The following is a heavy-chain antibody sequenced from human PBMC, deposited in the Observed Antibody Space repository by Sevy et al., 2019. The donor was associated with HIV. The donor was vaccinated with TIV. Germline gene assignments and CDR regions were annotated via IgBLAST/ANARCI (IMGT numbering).Heavy chain of an antibody. CDR3: ARVGLDIVVVPAAKRDDYYYYYMDV. Sequence: GGSLRLSCAASGFTFSSYAMHWVRQAPGKGLEWVAVISYDGSNKYYADSVKGRFTISRDNSKNTLYLQMNSLRAEDPAVYYCARVGLDIVVVPAAKRDDYYYYYMDVWGKGTTVTVSS. V-gene: IGHV3-30-3*01. CDR2: ISYDGSNK. D-gene: IGHD2-2*01. J-gene: IGHJ6*03. CDR1: GFTFSSYA.